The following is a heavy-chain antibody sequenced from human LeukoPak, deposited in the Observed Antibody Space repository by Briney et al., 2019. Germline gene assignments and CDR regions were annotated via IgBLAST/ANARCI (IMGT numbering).Heavy chain of an antibody. J-gene: IGHJ5*02. CDR1: GGSISSSSYY. D-gene: IGHD2-15*01. Sequence: PSETLSLTCTVSGGSISSSSYYWGWIRQPPGKGLEWIGSIYYSGSTYYNPSLKSRVTISVDTSKNQFSLKLSSVTAADTAVYYCARRVVNCSGGSRRPGPLDPWGQGTLVTVSS. CDR2: IYYSGST. V-gene: IGHV4-39*01. CDR3: ARRVVNCSGGSRRPGPLDP.